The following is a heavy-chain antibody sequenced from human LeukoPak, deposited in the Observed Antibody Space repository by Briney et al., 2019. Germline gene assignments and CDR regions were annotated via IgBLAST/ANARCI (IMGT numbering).Heavy chain of an antibody. V-gene: IGHV4-31*03. CDR3: ARVPLYCSSTSCRYFDY. CDR2: IYYSGST. J-gene: IGHJ4*02. CDR1: GGSISSGGYY. Sequence: SETLSLTCTVSGGSISSGGYYWSWLRQHPGKGLEWIAYIYYSGSTYYNPSLKSRVTISVDTSKNQFSLKLSSVTAADTAVYYCARVPLYCSSTSCRYFDYWGQGTLVTVSS. D-gene: IGHD2-2*01.